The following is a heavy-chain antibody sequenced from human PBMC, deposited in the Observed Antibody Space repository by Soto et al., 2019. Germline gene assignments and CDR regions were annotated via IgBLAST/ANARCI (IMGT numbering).Heavy chain of an antibody. J-gene: IGHJ4*02. CDR2: ISGSGGST. CDR3: ARIPPFGGARGYFDY. D-gene: IGHD3-16*01. Sequence: GGSLSLSCAASGFNFRSYAMSWVRQAPGKGLEWVSAISGSGGSTYNPSLNSRVTMSVDTSKSQFSLTLTSVTAADTAVYFCARIPPFGGARGYFDYWGQGALVTVSS. CDR1: GFNFRSYA. V-gene: IGHV3-23*01.